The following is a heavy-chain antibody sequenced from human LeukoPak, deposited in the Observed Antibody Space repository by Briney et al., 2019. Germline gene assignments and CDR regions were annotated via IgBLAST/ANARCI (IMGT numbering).Heavy chain of an antibody. V-gene: IGHV6-1*01. CDR2: TYYRSKWYN. D-gene: IGHD6-6*01. Sequence: SQTLSLTCAISGDSVSSNSAAWNWIRQSPSRGLEWLGRTYYRSKWYNEYAVSVKSRITINPDTSKNQFSLKLSSVTAADTAVYYCARDVFIAALPGGLGWFDPWGQGTLVTVSS. CDR3: ARDVFIAALPGGLGWFDP. CDR1: GDSVSSNSAA. J-gene: IGHJ5*02.